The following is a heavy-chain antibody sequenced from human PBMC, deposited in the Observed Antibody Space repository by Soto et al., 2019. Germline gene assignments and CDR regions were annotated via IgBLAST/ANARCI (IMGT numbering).Heavy chain of an antibody. J-gene: IGHJ4*02. CDR3: AHKGPGSSVWGGYRQYYFDS. CDR1: GFSLSINEVG. D-gene: IGHD3-16*02. CDR2: IYWDDDK. V-gene: IGHV2-5*02. Sequence: QITLKESGPPLVKPTQTLTLTCTFSGFSLSINEVGVGWIRQPPGKALEWLALIYWDDDKRYNPSLKSRLTITKDTSKDQVVLTMTNMDPVDTATYYCAHKGPGSSVWGGYRQYYFDSWGQGTLVIVSS.